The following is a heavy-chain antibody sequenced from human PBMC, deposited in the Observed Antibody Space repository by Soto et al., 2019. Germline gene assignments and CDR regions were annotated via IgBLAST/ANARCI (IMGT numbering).Heavy chain of an antibody. Sequence: EVQLVESGGGLVKPGGSLRLSCAASGITFTNAWMGWVRQAPGKGLEWIGRLKSRRDGGTSDYAAPVKGRFSISIDESKNTLYLQMSSLKTEDTAVYHCTTDGGVAAYPLFWAWGQGTLVTVSS. V-gene: IGHV3-15*01. D-gene: IGHD3-3*01. CDR2: LKSRRDGGTS. J-gene: IGHJ5*02. CDR3: TTDGGVAAYPLFWA. CDR1: GITFTNAW.